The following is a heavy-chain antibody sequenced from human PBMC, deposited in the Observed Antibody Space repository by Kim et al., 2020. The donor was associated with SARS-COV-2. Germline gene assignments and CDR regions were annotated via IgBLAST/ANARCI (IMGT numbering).Heavy chain of an antibody. J-gene: IGHJ4*02. D-gene: IGHD1-26*01. V-gene: IGHV4-34*01. Sequence: NYNPSLKRQVTRSVDTSKNQFSLKLSDVTAADTAVYYCARAEKCGDYFDYWGQGTRVTVSS. CDR3: ARAEKCGDYFDY.